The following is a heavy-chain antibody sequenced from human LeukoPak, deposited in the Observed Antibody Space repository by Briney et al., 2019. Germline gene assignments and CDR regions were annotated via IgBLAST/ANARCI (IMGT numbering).Heavy chain of an antibody. Sequence: GGSLRLSCAASGFTFSSYWMSWVRQSPGKGLEWVANIKHDGSERYYVDSVKGRFTISGDNAKNSLFLQMNTLRAEDTAVYYCARAQWISGVVINGPKDYWGQGTLVTVSS. J-gene: IGHJ4*02. CDR2: IKHDGSER. V-gene: IGHV3-7*01. CDR3: ARAQWISGVVINGPKDY. D-gene: IGHD3-3*01. CDR1: GFTFSSYW.